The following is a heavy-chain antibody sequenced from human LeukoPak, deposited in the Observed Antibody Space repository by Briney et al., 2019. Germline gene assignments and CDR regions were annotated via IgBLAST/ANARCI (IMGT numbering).Heavy chain of an antibody. CDR3: ARAQTYGDYLSWFDP. CDR2: IYTSGST. V-gene: IGHV4-4*07. Sequence: PPETLSLTCTVSGGSISSYYWTWIRQPAGKGLEWIGRIYTSGSTNYNPSLKSRVTMSVDTSKNQFSLKLSSVTAADTAVYYCARAQTYGDYLSWFDPWGQGTLVTVSS. J-gene: IGHJ5*02. D-gene: IGHD4-17*01. CDR1: GGSISSYY.